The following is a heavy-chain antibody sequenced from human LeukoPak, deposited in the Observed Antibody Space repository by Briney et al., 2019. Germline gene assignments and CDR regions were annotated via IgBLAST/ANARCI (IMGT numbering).Heavy chain of an antibody. CDR2: ISSSSSTI. Sequence: PGGSLRLSCVASGFTFSDYSMNWVRQAPGKGLEWVSYISSSSSTIYYADSVKGRFTISRDNAKNSLYLQMNSLRAEDTAVYYCAILPGYSSGWYEVNYWGQGTLVTVSS. CDR3: AILPGYSSGWYEVNY. J-gene: IGHJ4*02. CDR1: GFTFSDYS. D-gene: IGHD6-13*01. V-gene: IGHV3-48*04.